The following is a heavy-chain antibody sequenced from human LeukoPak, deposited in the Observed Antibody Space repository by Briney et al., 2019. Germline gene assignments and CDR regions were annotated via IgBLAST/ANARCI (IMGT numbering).Heavy chain of an antibody. CDR1: GFTFSSYS. CDR3: ARDSHGYFDY. V-gene: IGHV3-21*01. CDR2: IRSSSSYI. J-gene: IGHJ4*02. Sequence: GGSLRLSCAASGFTFSSYSMNWVRQAPGKGLEWVSSIRSSSSYIYYADSMKGRFTISRDNAKNSLYLQMNSLRAEDTAVYYCARDSHGYFDYWGQGTLVTVSS.